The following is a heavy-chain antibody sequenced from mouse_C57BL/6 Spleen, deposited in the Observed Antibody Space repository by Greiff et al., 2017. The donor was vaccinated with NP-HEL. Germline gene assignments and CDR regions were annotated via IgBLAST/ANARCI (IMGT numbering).Heavy chain of an antibody. D-gene: IGHD1-1*01. V-gene: IGHV5-4*01. CDR3: AREEDGSNLSGFAY. CDR1: GFTFSSYA. CDR2: ISDGGSYT. Sequence: EVKLVESGGGLVKPGGSLKLSCAASGFTFSSYAMSWVRQTPEKRLEWVATISDGGSYTYYPDNVKGRFTISRDTAKNNLYLQMSHLKSEDTAMYYCAREEDGSNLSGFAYWGQGTLVTVSA. J-gene: IGHJ3*01.